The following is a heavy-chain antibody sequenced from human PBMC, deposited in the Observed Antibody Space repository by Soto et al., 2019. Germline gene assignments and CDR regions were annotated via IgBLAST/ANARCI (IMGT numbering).Heavy chain of an antibody. CDR3: ARHVDIDQRGMDV. CDR2: IYYGST. Sequence: QVQLQESGPGLVKPSETLSLTCTVSGGSIGSYYWSWIRQPPGKGLEWIGYIYYGSTKFNPSLNSRVDISIATSKNQFSLRVSSVTAADTAQYYCARHVDIDQRGMDVWGQGTTVTVSS. J-gene: IGHJ6*02. D-gene: IGHD5-12*01. CDR1: GGSIGSYY. V-gene: IGHV4-59*08.